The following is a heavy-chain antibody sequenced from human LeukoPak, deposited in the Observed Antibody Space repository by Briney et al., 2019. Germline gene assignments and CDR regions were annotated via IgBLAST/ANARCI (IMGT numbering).Heavy chain of an antibody. D-gene: IGHD3-10*01. V-gene: IGHV4-59*01. J-gene: IGHJ4*02. CDR2: IYGSGST. CDR3: ATTGGSGSYYSPFDY. Sequence: PSETLSLTCSVSGGSIISYYWSWIRQPPGKGLEWIGYIYGSGSTNYNPSLKSRVTISLDTSKNQFFLKLSSVTSTDTAVYYCATTGGSGSYYSPFDYWGQGTLVTVSS. CDR1: GGSIISYY.